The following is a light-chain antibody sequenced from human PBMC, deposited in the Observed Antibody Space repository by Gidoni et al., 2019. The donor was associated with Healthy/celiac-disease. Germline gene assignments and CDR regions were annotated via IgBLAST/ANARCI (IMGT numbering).Light chain of an antibody. Sequence: QSALTQPASVSGSPGQSITVSCTGTSTDIGGYDYVSWYQQHPGKAPKLMIYDVNNRPSGVSNRFSGSKSGNTASLTISGLQAEDEADYYCSSYTISNSPVFGTGSKVTVL. CDR1: STDIGGYDY. CDR3: SSYTISNSPV. V-gene: IGLV2-14*01. J-gene: IGLJ1*01. CDR2: DVN.